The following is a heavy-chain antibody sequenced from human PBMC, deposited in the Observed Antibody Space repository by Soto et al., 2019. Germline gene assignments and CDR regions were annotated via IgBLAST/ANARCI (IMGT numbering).Heavy chain of an antibody. Sequence: GGSLRLSCSTSGFTFNTYGMAWVRQAPGKGLAWVSAILGTGDRVSYVDSVKGRFTISRDNSKNTLYLQMNSPRADDTAIYYCAKYFNTGTSSTYDSWGQGTLVTVSS. CDR2: ILGTGDRV. V-gene: IGHV3-23*01. CDR1: GFTFNTYG. J-gene: IGHJ4*02. D-gene: IGHD1-7*01. CDR3: AKYFNTGTSSTYDS.